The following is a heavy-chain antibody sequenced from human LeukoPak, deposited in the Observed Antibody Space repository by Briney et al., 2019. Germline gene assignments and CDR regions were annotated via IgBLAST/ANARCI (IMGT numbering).Heavy chain of an antibody. V-gene: IGHV3-21*04. CDR1: GFTFSSYS. Sequence: PGGSLRLSCAASGFTFSSYSMNWVCQAPGKGLEWVSSISSSSSYIYYADSVKGRFTISRDNSRNTLYLQMNSLRAEDTAVYYCANFGCSSTTCLDYWGQGTLVTVSS. CDR3: ANFGCSSTTCLDY. CDR2: ISSSSSYI. J-gene: IGHJ4*02. D-gene: IGHD2-2*01.